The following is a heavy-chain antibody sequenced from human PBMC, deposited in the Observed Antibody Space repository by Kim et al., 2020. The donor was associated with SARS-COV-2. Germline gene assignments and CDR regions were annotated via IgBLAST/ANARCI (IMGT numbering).Heavy chain of an antibody. Sequence: ASVKVSCKASGYTFTGYYMHWVRQAPGQGLEWMGWINPNSGGTNYAQKFQGRVTMTRDTSISTAYMELSRLRSDDTAVYYCARDGGRNYLPYYYYYYGMDVWGQGTTVTVSS. J-gene: IGHJ6*02. CDR1: GYTFTGYY. V-gene: IGHV1-2*02. CDR3: ARDGGRNYLPYYYYYYGMDV. D-gene: IGHD1-7*01. CDR2: INPNSGGT.